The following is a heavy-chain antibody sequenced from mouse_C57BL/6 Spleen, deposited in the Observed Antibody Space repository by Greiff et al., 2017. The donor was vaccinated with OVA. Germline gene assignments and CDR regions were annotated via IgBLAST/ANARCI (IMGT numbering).Heavy chain of an antibody. CDR2: ISSGSSTI. V-gene: IGHV5-17*01. CDR3: ARDPNAYDYSYAMDY. D-gene: IGHD2-4*01. CDR1: GFTFSDYG. Sequence: EVMLVESGGGLVKPGGSLKLSCAASGFTFSDYGMHWVRQAPEKGLEWVAYISSGSSTIYYADTVKGRFPISRDNAKNTLFLQMTSLRSEDTAMYYCARDPNAYDYSYAMDYWGQGTSVTVSS. J-gene: IGHJ4*01.